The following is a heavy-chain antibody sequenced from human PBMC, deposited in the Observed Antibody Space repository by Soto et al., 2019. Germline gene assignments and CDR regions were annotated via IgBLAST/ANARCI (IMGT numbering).Heavy chain of an antibody. CDR3: AKGGPDGFCSGGRCYFDY. J-gene: IGHJ4*02. Sequence: EVQLVESGGGLVQPGRSLRLSCAASGSTFDDYAMHWVRRVPGKGLEWVSSISWNSNIIGYADSVKGRFTISRDNAKNSLYLQINSLRPEDTALYYCAKGGPDGFCSGGRCYFDYWGQGTLVTVSS. D-gene: IGHD2-15*01. V-gene: IGHV3-9*01. CDR2: ISWNSNII. CDR1: GSTFDDYA.